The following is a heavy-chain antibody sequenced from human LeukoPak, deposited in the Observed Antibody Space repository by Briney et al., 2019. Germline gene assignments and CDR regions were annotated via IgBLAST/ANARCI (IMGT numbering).Heavy chain of an antibody. CDR1: GYTFTGYY. J-gene: IGHJ4*02. V-gene: IGHV1-2*02. CDR2: INPNSGGT. Sequence: GASVKVSCKASGYTFTGYYMHWVRQAPGQGLEWMGWINPNSGGTNYAQKFQGRVTMTRDTSISTAYMELSRLRSDDTAVYYCARDDCSSTSCSPNYWGQGTLVTVSS. D-gene: IGHD2-2*01. CDR3: ARDDCSSTSCSPNY.